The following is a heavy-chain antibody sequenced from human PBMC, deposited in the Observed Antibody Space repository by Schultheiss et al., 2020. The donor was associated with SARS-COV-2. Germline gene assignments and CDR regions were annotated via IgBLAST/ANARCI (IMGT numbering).Heavy chain of an antibody. J-gene: IGHJ4*02. D-gene: IGHD1-26*01. CDR2: IGSGENT. V-gene: IGHV3-66*02. Sequence: GGSLRLSCAASDFNFNTYHMNWIRQAPGKGLEWISYIGSGENTQYADSVKGRFTISRDNSKNTLYLQMNSLRAEDTAVYYCARGSGSYFAQGYWGQGTLVTVSS. CDR3: ARGSGSYFAQGY. CDR1: DFNFNTYH.